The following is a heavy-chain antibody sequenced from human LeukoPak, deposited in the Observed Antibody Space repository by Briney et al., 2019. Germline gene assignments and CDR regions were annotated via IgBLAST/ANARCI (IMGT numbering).Heavy chain of an antibody. D-gene: IGHD3-22*01. CDR2: ISGSGDAT. Sequence: GGSLRLSCAASGFTFSTYAMSWVRQAPGEGLEWVSSISGSGDATYYADSVKGRFTISSDKSRNTLYLQMNSLRVEDTAVYYCAKGSRDSTSYCFDYWGQGTLVTVSS. J-gene: IGHJ4*02. V-gene: IGHV3-23*01. CDR3: AKGSRDSTSYCFDY. CDR1: GFTFSTYA.